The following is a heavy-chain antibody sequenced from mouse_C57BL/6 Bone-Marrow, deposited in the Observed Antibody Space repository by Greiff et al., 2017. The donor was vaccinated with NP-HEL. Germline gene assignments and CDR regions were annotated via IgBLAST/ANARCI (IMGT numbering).Heavy chain of an antibody. J-gene: IGHJ4*01. CDR2: IRSKSNNYAT. V-gene: IGHV10-1*01. CDR3: VASPGDYAMDY. Sequence: EVQGVESGGGLVQPKGSLKLSCAASGFSFNTYAMNWVRQAPGKGLEWVARIRSKSNNYATYYADSVKDRFTISREDSESMLYLQMNDLKTEDTARYYWVASPGDYAMDYWGQGTSVTVSS. CDR1: GFSFNTYA.